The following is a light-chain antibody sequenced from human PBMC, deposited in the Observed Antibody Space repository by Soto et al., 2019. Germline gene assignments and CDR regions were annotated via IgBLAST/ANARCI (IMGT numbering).Light chain of an antibody. J-gene: IGKJ1*01. CDR1: QSISYY. V-gene: IGKV1-39*01. CDR2: STS. CDR3: QQSYSTPWT. Sequence: DIQRTQSPSSLSSSTGDRVTITCRASQSISYYLNWYQQKQGRAPRLLIYSTSTLQSGVPSKFSGSASGTDFTLTISSLQPEDFATYYCQQSYSTPWTFGQGTKVDIK.